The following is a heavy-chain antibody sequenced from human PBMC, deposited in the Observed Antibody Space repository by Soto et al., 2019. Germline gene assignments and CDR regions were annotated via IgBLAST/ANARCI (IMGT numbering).Heavy chain of an antibody. CDR1: GYTFTNYA. D-gene: IGHD4-17*01. Sequence: QVQLVQSGAEVKKPGASVKVSCKASGYTFTNYAINWVRQATGQGLEWVGWMNPNSGHTGFAQKFQGRVTMTRDTSISTAYMELSSLSSEDTAVYYCARGRSSYGDYINWYFDLWGRGTLVTVSS. CDR3: ARGRSSYGDYINWYFDL. J-gene: IGHJ2*01. V-gene: IGHV1-8*01. CDR2: MNPNSGHT.